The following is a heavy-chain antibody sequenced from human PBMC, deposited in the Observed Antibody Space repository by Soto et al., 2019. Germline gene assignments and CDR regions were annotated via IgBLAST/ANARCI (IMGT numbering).Heavy chain of an antibody. J-gene: IGHJ4*02. V-gene: IGHV3-30*18. CDR2: ISYDGSNK. Sequence: QVQLVESGGAVVQPGKSLRLSCAASGFTFNTYGMYWVRQAPGKGLEWVAAISYDGSNKYHADSVKGRITISRDNSKNTLYRQMNSLRVEDTAVYYCAKVIVRYTYGACDYWGQGALVTVSS. D-gene: IGHD5-18*01. CDR1: GFTFNTYG. CDR3: AKVIVRYTYGACDY.